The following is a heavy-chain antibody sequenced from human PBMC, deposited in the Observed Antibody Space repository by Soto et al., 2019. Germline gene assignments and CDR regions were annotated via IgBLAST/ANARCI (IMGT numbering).Heavy chain of an antibody. Sequence: QVQLVQSGAEVKKPGSSVKVSCKASGGTFSSYTISWVRQAPGQGLEWMGRIIPILGIANYAQKFQGRVTITADKSTSTAYMELSSLRSEDTAVYYCARAPAAIPYYYFGMDVWGQGTPVTVSS. CDR2: IIPILGIA. V-gene: IGHV1-69*02. CDR3: ARAPAAIPYYYFGMDV. D-gene: IGHD2-2*01. J-gene: IGHJ6*02. CDR1: GGTFSSYT.